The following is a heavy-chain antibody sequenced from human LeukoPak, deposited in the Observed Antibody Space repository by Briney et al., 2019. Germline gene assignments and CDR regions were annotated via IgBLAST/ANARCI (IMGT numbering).Heavy chain of an antibody. CDR1: GYSFTDNW. J-gene: IGHJ4*02. Sequence: GESLKISCKGSGYSFTDNWIAWVRQMPGKGLEWMGIIYPGDSDTRYSPSFQGQVTLSVDKSISTAYLQWSSLKASDTAMYYCARQGGRAAAGSFWGQGTLVTVSS. D-gene: IGHD6-13*01. CDR2: IYPGDSDT. CDR3: ARQGGRAAAGSF. V-gene: IGHV5-51*01.